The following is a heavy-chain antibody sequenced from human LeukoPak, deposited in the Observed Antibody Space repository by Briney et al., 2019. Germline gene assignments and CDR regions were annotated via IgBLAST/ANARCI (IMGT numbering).Heavy chain of an antibody. CDR1: GFTFSSYA. CDR3: AKVVDFWSGYYLYYYYMDV. D-gene: IGHD3-3*01. J-gene: IGHJ6*03. CDR2: ISGSGGST. V-gene: IGHV3-23*01. Sequence: GGSLRLSCAASGFTFSSYAMSWVRQAPGKGLEWVSAISGSGGSTYYADSVKGRFTIPRDNSKNTLYLQMNSLRAEDTAVYYCAKVVDFWSGYYLYYYYMDVWGKGTTVTVSS.